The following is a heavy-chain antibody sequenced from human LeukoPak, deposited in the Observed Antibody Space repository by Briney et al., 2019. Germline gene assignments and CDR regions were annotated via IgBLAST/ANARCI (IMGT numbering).Heavy chain of an antibody. CDR1: GYTFTSYG. J-gene: IGHJ6*03. V-gene: IGHV1-18*01. Sequence: ASVKVSCKASGYTFTSYGISWVRQAPGQGLEWMGWISAYNGNTNYAQKLQGRVTMTTDTSTSTAYMELRSLRSEDTAVYYCARSGGSGFFNYYYYMDVWGKGTTVTVSS. CDR2: ISAYNGNT. D-gene: IGHD3-3*01. CDR3: ARSGGSGFFNYYYYMDV.